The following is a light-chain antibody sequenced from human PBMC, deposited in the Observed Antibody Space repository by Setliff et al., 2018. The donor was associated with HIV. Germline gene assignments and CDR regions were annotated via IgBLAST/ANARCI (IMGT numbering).Light chain of an antibody. CDR1: SSNIGSNY. CDR2: RNN. V-gene: IGLV1-47*01. J-gene: IGLJ2*01. CDR3: AARDDGLSDHVV. Sequence: QSVLTQPPSASGTPGQSVSISCSGSSSNIGSNYVYWYQQLPGTAPKLVIYRNNQRPSGVPDRFSGSKSGTSASLAISGLRSEDEAEYYCAARDDGLSDHVVFGGGTKVTVL.